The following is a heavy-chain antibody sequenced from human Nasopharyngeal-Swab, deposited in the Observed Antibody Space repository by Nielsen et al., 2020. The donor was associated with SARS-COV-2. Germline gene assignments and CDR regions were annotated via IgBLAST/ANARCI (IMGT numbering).Heavy chain of an antibody. J-gene: IGHJ4*02. CDR1: GFTFSSYA. Sequence: GESLKISCAAPGFTFSSYAMHWVRQAPGKGLEWVAVISYDGSNKYYADSVKGRFTISRDNSKNTLYLQMNSLRAEDTAVYYCARDASSSWYIGGEDYWGQGTLVTVSS. CDR3: ARDASSSWYIGGEDY. CDR2: ISYDGSNK. V-gene: IGHV3-30-3*01. D-gene: IGHD6-13*01.